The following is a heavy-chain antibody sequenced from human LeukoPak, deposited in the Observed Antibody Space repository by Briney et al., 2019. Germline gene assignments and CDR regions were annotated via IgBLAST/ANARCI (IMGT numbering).Heavy chain of an antibody. CDR2: ISGYTGNK. Sequence: ASVKVSCKASGYNFIGYGITWVRQAPGQGLEWLGRISGYTGNKKFAQKFQGRVGMTRDTSTSTVYMELRSLRLDDTGVYYCARDEFYGAGSSXDDGFD. V-gene: IGHV1-18*01. CDR1: GYNFIGYG. CDR3: ARDEFYGAGSSXDDGFD. D-gene: IGHD3-10*01. J-gene: IGHJ3*01.